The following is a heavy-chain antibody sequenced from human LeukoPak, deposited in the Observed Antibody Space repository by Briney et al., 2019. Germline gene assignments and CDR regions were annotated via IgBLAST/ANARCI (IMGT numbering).Heavy chain of an antibody. CDR3: AKGGYFGFEN. D-gene: IGHD5-12*01. J-gene: IGHJ3*01. V-gene: IGHV3-23*01. CDR1: GFTFSTYD. CDR2: ISRSGST. Sequence: GGSLRLSCAASGFTFSTYDMQWVRQAPGMGLEWVSGISRSGSTYYTDSVKGRFTISRDNSKNTLDLQMNSLRAEDTAVYYCAKGGYFGFENWGQGTMVTVSS.